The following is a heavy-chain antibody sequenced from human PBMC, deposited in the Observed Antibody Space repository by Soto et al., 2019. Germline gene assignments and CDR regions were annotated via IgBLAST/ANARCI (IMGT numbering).Heavy chain of an antibody. Sequence: EVQLVESGGGLVKPGGSLRLSCAASGFTFSSYSMNWVRQAPGKGLEWVSSISSSSSYIYYADSVKGRFTISRDNAKNSLYLQMNSLRAEDTAVYYCAREAAAGKNENWFDPWGQGTLVTVSS. CDR3: AREAAAGKNENWFDP. CDR2: ISSSSSYI. V-gene: IGHV3-21*01. D-gene: IGHD6-13*01. J-gene: IGHJ5*02. CDR1: GFTFSSYS.